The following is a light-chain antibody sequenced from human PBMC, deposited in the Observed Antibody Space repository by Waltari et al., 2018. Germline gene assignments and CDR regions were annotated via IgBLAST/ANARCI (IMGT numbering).Light chain of an antibody. CDR1: SSDVGGYNY. V-gene: IGLV2-11*01. CDR3: CSYAGSYTWV. CDR2: DVT. J-gene: IGLJ2*01. Sequence: QSALTQPRSVPGSPGQPVTISCTGTSSDVGGYNYVSWYQQHPGKAPKLMIYDVTKRPSGVPDRFSGSKSGNTASLTISGLQAEDEADYYCCSYAGSYTWVFGGGTKLTVL.